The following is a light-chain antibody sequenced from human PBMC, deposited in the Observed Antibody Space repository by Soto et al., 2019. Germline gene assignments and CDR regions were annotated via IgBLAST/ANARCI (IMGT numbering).Light chain of an antibody. J-gene: IGLJ2*01. Sequence: QSALTQPASVYGSPGQSITISCTGTSSDVGGYNYVSWYQQHPGKAPKLIIYDVSYRPSGVSNRFSGSKSGSTASLTISGLQAEDEADYYCSSYTSSSTLVFGGGTKLTVL. CDR2: DVS. V-gene: IGLV2-14*01. CDR3: SSYTSSSTLV. CDR1: SSDVGGYNY.